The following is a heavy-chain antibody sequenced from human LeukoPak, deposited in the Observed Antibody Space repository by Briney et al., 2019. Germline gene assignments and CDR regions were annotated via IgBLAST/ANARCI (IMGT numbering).Heavy chain of an antibody. CDR2: IYYSGST. J-gene: IGHJ5*02. Sequence: SETLSLTCTVSGGSISSYYWSWIRQPPGKGLEWIGYIYYSGSTNYNPSLKSRVTISVDTSKNQFSLQLNSVTPEDTAVYYCARASCSSTSCSTYNWFDPWGQGTLVTVSS. CDR1: GGSISSYY. CDR3: ARASCSSTSCSTYNWFDP. D-gene: IGHD2-2*02. V-gene: IGHV4-59*12.